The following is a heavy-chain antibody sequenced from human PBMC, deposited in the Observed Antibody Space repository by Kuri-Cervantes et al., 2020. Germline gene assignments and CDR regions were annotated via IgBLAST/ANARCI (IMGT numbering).Heavy chain of an antibody. CDR3: ARESHYYDSSGYYPLDY. D-gene: IGHD3-22*01. Sequence: SVKVSCKASGGTFSSYAISWVRQAPGQGLEWMGGIIPIFGTANYAQKFQGRVTITADKSTSTAYMELSSLRSEDTAVYYCARESHYYDSSGYYPLDYWAREPWSPSPQ. V-gene: IGHV1-69*06. CDR2: IIPIFGTA. J-gene: IGHJ4*02. CDR1: GGTFSSYA.